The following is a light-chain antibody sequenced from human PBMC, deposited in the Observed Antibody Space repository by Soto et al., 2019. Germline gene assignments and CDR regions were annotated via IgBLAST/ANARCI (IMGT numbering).Light chain of an antibody. V-gene: IGKV3-20*01. J-gene: IGKJ3*01. CDR1: QSVSSN. CDR2: GAS. CDR3: QQYGRSPPYT. Sequence: EIVLTQSPATLSLSPGERATLSCRASQSVSSNLAWYQQKPGQAPRLLIYGASNRATGIPDRFSGSGSGTDFTLTISRLEPEDFAVYYCQQYGRSPPYTFGPGTKVDIK.